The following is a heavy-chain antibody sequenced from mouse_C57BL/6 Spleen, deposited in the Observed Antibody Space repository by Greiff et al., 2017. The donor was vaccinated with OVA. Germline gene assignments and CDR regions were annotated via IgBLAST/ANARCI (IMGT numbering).Heavy chain of an antibody. CDR2: INPNNGGT. J-gene: IGHJ2*01. D-gene: IGHD1-1*01. CDR1: GYTFTDSY. Sequence: VQLKESEPELVKPGASLKISCKASGYTFTDSYMNWVKQSHGKSLEWIGDINPNNGGTSYNQKFKGKATLTVDKSSSTAYMGLRSLTSEDSAVYYCASSGIYYGSSSYYFDYWGQGTTLTVSS. CDR3: ASSGIYYGSSSYYFDY. V-gene: IGHV1-26*01.